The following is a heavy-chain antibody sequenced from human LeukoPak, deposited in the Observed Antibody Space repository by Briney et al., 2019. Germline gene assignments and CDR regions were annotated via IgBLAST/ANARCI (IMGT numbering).Heavy chain of an antibody. CDR1: GLSFSTYT. D-gene: IGHD3-16*01. CDR2: ISSSSSTT. Sequence: GGSLRLSCAASGLSFSTYTMNWVRQAPGKGPEWLSYISSSSSTTYYADSVKGRFTISRDNSKNTLYLQINSLRAEDTAVYFCAKDRLGGPYFFHYWGQGTLVTVSS. CDR3: AKDRLGGPYFFHY. V-gene: IGHV3-48*01. J-gene: IGHJ4*02.